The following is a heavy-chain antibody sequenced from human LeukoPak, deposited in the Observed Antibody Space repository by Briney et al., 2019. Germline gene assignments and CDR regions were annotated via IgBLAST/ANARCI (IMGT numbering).Heavy chain of an antibody. CDR3: ARDVYSLKVDY. CDR2: IYYSGST. D-gene: IGHD2-21*01. J-gene: IGHJ4*02. Sequence: PSETLSLTCTVSGGSISSSSYYWGWIRQPPGKGLEWIGSIYYSGSTYDNPSLKSRVTISVDSSKNQFSLKLSSVTAADTAVYYCARDVYSLKVDYWGQGTLVTVSS. V-gene: IGHV4-39*07. CDR1: GGSISSSSYY.